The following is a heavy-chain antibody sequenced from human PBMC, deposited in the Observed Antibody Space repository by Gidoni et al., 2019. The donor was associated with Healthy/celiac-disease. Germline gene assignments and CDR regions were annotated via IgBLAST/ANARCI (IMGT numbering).Heavy chain of an antibody. J-gene: IGHJ4*02. D-gene: IGHD6-13*01. V-gene: IGHV4-34*01. CDR2: INHSGST. CDR1: GGSFSGYY. Sequence: QVQLQQWGAGLLTPSETLSLTCAVYGGSFSGYYWSWIRQPPGKGLEWIGAINHSGSTNDNPSLKSRVTISVDTSKNQFSLKLSSVTAADTAVYYCARGPSGAAAGRRFDYWGQGTLVTVSS. CDR3: ARGPSGAAAGRRFDY.